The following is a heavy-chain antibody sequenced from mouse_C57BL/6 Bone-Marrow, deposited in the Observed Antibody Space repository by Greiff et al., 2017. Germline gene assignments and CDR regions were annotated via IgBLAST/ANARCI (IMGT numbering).Heavy chain of an antibody. Sequence: VQLQQSGAELARPGASVKLSCKASGYTFTSYGISWVKQRTGQGLEWIGEIYPRSGNTYYNEKFKGKATLTADKSSSTAYMELRSLTSEDSAVYFCARGDYYVSSCYAMDYWGQGTSVTVSS. CDR2: IYPRSGNT. CDR3: ARGDYYVSSCYAMDY. J-gene: IGHJ4*01. D-gene: IGHD1-1*01. CDR1: GYTFTSYG. V-gene: IGHV1-81*01.